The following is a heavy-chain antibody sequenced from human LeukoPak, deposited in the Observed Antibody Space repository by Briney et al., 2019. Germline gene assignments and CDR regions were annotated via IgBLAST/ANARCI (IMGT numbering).Heavy chain of an antibody. D-gene: IGHD3-10*01. CDR3: ARGRLGEFYYGSGSYYNAGSYWFDP. J-gene: IGHJ5*02. Sequence: PSETLSLTCTVSGGSISSYYWSWIRQPAGKGLEWIGRIYTSGSTNYNPSLKSRVTMSVDTSKNQFSLKLSSVTAADTAVYYCARGRLGEFYYGSGSYYNAGSYWFDPWGQGTLVTVSS. CDR2: IYTSGST. CDR1: GGSISSYY. V-gene: IGHV4-4*07.